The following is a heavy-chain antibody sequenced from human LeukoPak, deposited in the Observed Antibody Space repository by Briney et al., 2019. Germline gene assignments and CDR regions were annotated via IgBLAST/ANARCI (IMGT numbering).Heavy chain of an antibody. CDR2: ISYSGSS. J-gene: IGHJ4*02. V-gene: IGHV4-59*02. CDR3: ARARNWHYFDY. Sequence: EPSETLSLTRSVSSDSVSSDFWTWIRQPPGKGLEWIGYISYSGSSNYNPSLKSRVTMSLDTSKNQFSLRLTSVTAADTAVYFCARARNWHYFDYWGQGALVTVSS. CDR1: SDSVSSDF. D-gene: IGHD1-20*01.